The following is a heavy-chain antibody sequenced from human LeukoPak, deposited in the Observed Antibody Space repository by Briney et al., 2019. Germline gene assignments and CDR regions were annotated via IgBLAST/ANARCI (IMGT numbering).Heavy chain of an antibody. Sequence: PSETLSLTCTVSGGSISSSSYYWGWIRQPPGKGLEWIGSIYYSGSTYYNPSLKSRVTISVDTSKNQFSLKLSSVTAADTAVYYCARSPRVRHTPDAFDIWGQGTMVTVSS. D-gene: IGHD1-1*01. CDR2: IYYSGST. V-gene: IGHV4-39*01. CDR3: ARSPRVRHTPDAFDI. J-gene: IGHJ3*02. CDR1: GGSISSSSYY.